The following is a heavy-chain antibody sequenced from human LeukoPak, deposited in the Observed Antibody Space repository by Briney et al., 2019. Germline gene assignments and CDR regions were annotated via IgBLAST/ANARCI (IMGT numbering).Heavy chain of an antibody. CDR3: ARRWELTDAFDI. Sequence: RASVKVSCKATGYTFTSYYMHWVRQAPGQGLEWMGIINPSGGSTSYAQKFQGRVTMTRDTSTSTVYMELSSLRPEDTAVYYCARRWELTDAFDIWGQGTMVTVSS. D-gene: IGHD1-26*01. V-gene: IGHV1-46*01. CDR1: GYTFTSYY. CDR2: INPSGGST. J-gene: IGHJ3*02.